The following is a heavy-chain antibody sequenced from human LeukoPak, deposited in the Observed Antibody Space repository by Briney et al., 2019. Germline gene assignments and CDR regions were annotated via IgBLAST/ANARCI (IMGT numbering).Heavy chain of an antibody. J-gene: IGHJ4*02. CDR2: IYYSGST. CDR3: ARAPSPEDYSDYGYYFDY. D-gene: IGHD4-11*01. V-gene: IGHV4-31*03. Sequence: PSETLSLTCTVSGGSISSGGYYWSWIRQHPGKGLEWIGYIYYSGSTYYNPSLKSRVTISVDTSKNQFSLKLSSVTAADTAVYYCARAPSPEDYSDYGYYFDYWGQGTLVTVSS. CDR1: GGSISSGGYY.